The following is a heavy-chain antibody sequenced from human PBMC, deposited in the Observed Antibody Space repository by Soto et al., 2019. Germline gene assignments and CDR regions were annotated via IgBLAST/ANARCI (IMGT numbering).Heavy chain of an antibody. Sequence: GGSLRLSCAASGFTFSSYWMHWVRQAPGKGLVWVSRINSDGSSASYADSVKGRFTISRDNAKNTLYLQMNSLRAEDTAVYYCARDRHPYYDILTGYYYYYYYGMDVWGQGTTVTVSS. CDR2: INSDGSSA. CDR1: GFTFSSYW. D-gene: IGHD3-9*01. CDR3: ARDRHPYYDILTGYYYYYYYGMDV. J-gene: IGHJ6*02. V-gene: IGHV3-74*01.